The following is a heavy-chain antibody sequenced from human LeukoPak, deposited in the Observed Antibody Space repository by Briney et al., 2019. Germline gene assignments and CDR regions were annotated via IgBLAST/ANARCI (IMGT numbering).Heavy chain of an antibody. D-gene: IGHD3-3*01. CDR2: ISYDGSNK. CDR3: ARGDDFWSGYHFDY. Sequence: GGSLRLSCAASGFTFSSYAMHWVRQAPGKGLEWVAVISYDGSNKYYADSVKGRFTISRDNSKNTLYLQMNSLRAEDTAVYYCARGDDFWSGYHFDYWGQGTLVTVSS. J-gene: IGHJ4*02. V-gene: IGHV3-30*04. CDR1: GFTFSSYA.